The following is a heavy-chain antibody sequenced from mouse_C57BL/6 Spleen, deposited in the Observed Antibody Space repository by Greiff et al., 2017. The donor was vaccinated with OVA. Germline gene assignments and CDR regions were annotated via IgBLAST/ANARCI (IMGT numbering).Heavy chain of an antibody. CDR2: IDPSDSYT. CDR3: ARSHYGSDY. Sequence: VQLQQPGAELVKPGASVKLSCKASGYTFTSYWMQWVKQRPGQGLEWIGEIDPSDSYTNYNQKFKGKATLTVDTSSSTAYMQLSSLTSEDSAVYYCARSHYGSDYWGQGTTLTVSS. CDR1: GYTFTSYW. V-gene: IGHV1-50*01. J-gene: IGHJ2*01. D-gene: IGHD2-2*01.